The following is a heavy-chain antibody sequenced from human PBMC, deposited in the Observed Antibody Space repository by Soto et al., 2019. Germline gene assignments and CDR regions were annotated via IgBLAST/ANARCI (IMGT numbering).Heavy chain of an antibody. Sequence: GASVKVSCKASGGTFRSYAIGWVRQAPGQGLEWMGGIIPIFGTANYAQKFQGRVTITADESTSTAYMELSSLRSEDTAVYYCARLTSTYYDFWSGSSKAYYYYGMDVWGQGTTVTVSS. D-gene: IGHD3-3*01. V-gene: IGHV1-69*13. CDR2: IIPIFGTA. J-gene: IGHJ6*02. CDR1: GGTFRSYA. CDR3: ARLTSTYYDFWSGSSKAYYYYGMDV.